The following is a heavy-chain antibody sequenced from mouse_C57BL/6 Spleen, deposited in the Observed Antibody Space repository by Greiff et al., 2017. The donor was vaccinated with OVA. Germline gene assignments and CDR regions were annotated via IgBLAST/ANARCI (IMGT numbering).Heavy chain of an antibody. CDR2: ISDGGSYT. D-gene: IGHD3-1*01. V-gene: IGHV5-4*01. CDR1: GFTFSSYA. J-gene: IGHJ2*01. Sequence: EVKLMESGGGLVKPGGSLKLSCAASGFTFSSYAMSWVRQTPEKRLEWVATISDGGSYTYYPDNVKGRFTISRDNAKNNLYLQMSHLKSEDTAMYYCARDRDWYYFDYWGQGTTLTVSS. CDR3: ARDRDWYYFDY.